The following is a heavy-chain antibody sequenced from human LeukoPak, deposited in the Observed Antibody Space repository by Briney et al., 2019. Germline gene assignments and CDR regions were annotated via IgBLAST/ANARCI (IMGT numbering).Heavy chain of an antibody. CDR3: ARADGMVWSTPLY. J-gene: IGHJ4*02. V-gene: IGHV3-48*03. Sequence: GGSLRLSCAASGFTFSSYEMNWVRQAPGKGLEWVSYISSSGSTIYYADSVKGRFTISRDNAKNSLYLQMNSLRDEDTAVYYCARADGMVWSTPLYWGQGTLVTVSS. D-gene: IGHD3-10*01. CDR1: GFTFSSYE. CDR2: ISSSGSTI.